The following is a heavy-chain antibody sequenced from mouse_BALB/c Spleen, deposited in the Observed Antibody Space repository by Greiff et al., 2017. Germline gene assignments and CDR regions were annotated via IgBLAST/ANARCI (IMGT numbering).Heavy chain of an antibody. V-gene: IGHV5-17*02. D-gene: IGHD2-4*01. J-gene: IGHJ4*01. CDR1: GFTFSSFG. CDR3: SRMITRAMDY. CDR2: ISSGSSTI. Sequence: EVNVVESGGGLVQPGGSRKLSCAASGFTFSSFGMYWVRQAPEKGLEWVAYISSGSSTIYYADTVKGRFTISRDNPKNTLFLQMTSLRSEDTAMYYCSRMITRAMDYWGQGTSVTVSS.